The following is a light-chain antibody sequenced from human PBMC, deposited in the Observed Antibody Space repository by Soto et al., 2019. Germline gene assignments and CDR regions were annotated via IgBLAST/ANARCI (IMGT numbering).Light chain of an antibody. V-gene: IGKV3-20*01. CDR1: ESVSSC. Sequence: EIVLTQSPGTLSLSAGERATLSCRASESVSSCLAWYQQKPGQAPRLLIYGASNRATGIPDRVSGSGSGTDFTLTISRLEPEDFAVYYCQQYGSSGTFGQGTKVDI. CDR3: QQYGSSGT. CDR2: GAS. J-gene: IGKJ1*01.